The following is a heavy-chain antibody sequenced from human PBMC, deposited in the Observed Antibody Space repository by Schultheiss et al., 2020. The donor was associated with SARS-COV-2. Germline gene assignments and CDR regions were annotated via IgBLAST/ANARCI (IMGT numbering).Heavy chain of an antibody. CDR2: INYSGST. J-gene: IGHJ6*02. CDR3: ARDNGFYAVDV. CDR1: GGSISSYY. Sequence: SQTLSLTCTVSGGSISSYYWSWIRQSPGKGLEWIGLINYSGSTNYNPSLKSRVTISIDTSKNQFSLKLNSVTAADTALYFCARDNGFYAVDVWGQGTTVTVSS. V-gene: IGHV4-59*12. D-gene: IGHD2-8*01.